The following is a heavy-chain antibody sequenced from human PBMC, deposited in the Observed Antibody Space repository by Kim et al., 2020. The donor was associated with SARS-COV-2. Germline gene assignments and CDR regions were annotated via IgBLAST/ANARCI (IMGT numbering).Heavy chain of an antibody. V-gene: IGHV1-69*13. CDR3: ARDSWSTFYYYYGMDV. J-gene: IGHJ6*02. D-gene: IGHD1-26*01. CDR2: IIPIFGTA. CDR1: GGTFSSYA. Sequence: SVKVSCKASGGTFSSYAISWVRQAPGQGLEWMGGIIPIFGTANYAQKFQGRVTIIADESTSTAYMELSSLRSEDTAVYYCARDSWSTFYYYYGMDVWGQGTTVTVSS.